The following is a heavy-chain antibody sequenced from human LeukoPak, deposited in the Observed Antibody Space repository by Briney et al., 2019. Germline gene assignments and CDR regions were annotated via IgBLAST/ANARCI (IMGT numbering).Heavy chain of an antibody. J-gene: IGHJ5*02. CDR1: GGSVSDYY. CDR2: IYTSGST. D-gene: IGHD2-21*01. Sequence: SETLSLTCTISGGSVSDYYWSWIRQSPGKGLEYIGRIYTSGSTNYNPSLKSRVTMSVDTSKNQFSLKLSSVTAADTAVYYCARAILRRIVGWAPFELSNWFDPWGQGTLVTVSS. V-gene: IGHV4-4*07. CDR3: ARAILRRIVGWAPFELSNWFDP.